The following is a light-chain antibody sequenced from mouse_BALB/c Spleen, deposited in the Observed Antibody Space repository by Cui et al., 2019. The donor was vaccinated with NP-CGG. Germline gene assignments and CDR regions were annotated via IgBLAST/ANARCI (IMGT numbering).Light chain of an antibody. CDR2: GTN. J-gene: IGLJ1*01. Sequence: QAVVPKQCALTTSPSETDTLTSRSSACAVTTSNYANWVQEKPDHLFTGLIGGTNNRAPGVPASFSGSLIGDKAALTITGAQTEDEAIYFCALWYSNHWVFGGGTKLTVL. V-gene: IGLV1*01. CDR1: ACAVTTSNY. CDR3: ALWYSNHWV.